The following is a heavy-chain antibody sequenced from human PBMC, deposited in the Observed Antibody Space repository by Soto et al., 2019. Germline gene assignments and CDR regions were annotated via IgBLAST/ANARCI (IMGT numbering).Heavy chain of an antibody. CDR1: GFTFDDYA. D-gene: IGHD3-16*02. CDR3: AKDISGGVIVPYYYGMDV. J-gene: IGHJ6*02. Sequence: GGSLRLSCAASGFTFDDYATHWVRQAPGKGLEWVSLISWDGGSTYYADSVKGRFTISRDNSKNSLYLQMNSLRAEDTALYYCAKDISGGVIVPYYYGMDVWGQGTTVTVSS. V-gene: IGHV3-43D*04. CDR2: ISWDGGST.